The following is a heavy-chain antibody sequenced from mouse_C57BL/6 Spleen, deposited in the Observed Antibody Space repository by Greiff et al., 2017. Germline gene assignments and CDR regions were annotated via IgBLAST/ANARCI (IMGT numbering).Heavy chain of an antibody. CDR2: ISSGGSYT. D-gene: IGHD1-1*01. CDR1: GFTFSSYD. J-gene: IGHJ2*01. CDR3: ASHYGSSYLDY. Sequence: EVKLMESGGDLVKPGGSLKLSCAASGFTFSSYDMSWVRQTPDKRLEWVATISSGGSYTYYPDSVKGRFTISRDNAKNTLYLQMSSLKSEDTAMYYCASHYGSSYLDYWGQGTTLTVSS. V-gene: IGHV5-6*01.